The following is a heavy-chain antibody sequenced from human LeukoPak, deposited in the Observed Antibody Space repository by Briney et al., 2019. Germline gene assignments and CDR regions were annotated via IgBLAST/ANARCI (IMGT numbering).Heavy chain of an antibody. CDR2: ISGSGGST. CDR1: GFTFSSYG. CDR3: VPRKEWSCYMDV. Sequence: GGSLRLSCAAPGFTFSSYGMSWVRQAPGKGLEWVSAISGSGGSTYYADSVKGRFTISRDNSQNTLYLQLNSLRAEDTAVYYCVPRKEWSCYMDVWGKGTTVTVSS. J-gene: IGHJ6*03. V-gene: IGHV3-23*01. D-gene: IGHD3-3*01.